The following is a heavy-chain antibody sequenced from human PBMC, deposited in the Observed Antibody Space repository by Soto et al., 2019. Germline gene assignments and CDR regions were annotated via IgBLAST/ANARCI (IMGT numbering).Heavy chain of an antibody. Sequence: GGSLRLFCPASGFTFSSYTIHLVRQAPVKGLVWVTRINTDGSSTSYADPVKGQFTIPRDNAQNTLYLQMNSLRVEETAVYYCTRDSYTRSYYYGRDVWGQGTTVTVSS. D-gene: IGHD3-16*01. CDR2: INTDGSST. CDR3: TRDSYTRSYYYGRDV. V-gene: IGHV3-74*01. CDR1: GFTFSSYT. J-gene: IGHJ6*02.